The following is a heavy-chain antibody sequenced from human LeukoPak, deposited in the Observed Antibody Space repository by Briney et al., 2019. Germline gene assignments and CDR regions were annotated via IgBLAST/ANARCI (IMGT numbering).Heavy chain of an antibody. V-gene: IGHV3-48*01. Sequence: GGSLSLSCAASGFTFSDYSMNWVRQAPGKGLEWISYVGIDSGNTNYADSVKGRFTISGDKAKNSLYLQMNSLRVEDTAVYYCARDYKYAFDNWGQGTLVTVSS. CDR3: ARDYKYAFDN. D-gene: IGHD5-24*01. CDR1: GFTFSDYS. J-gene: IGHJ4*02. CDR2: VGIDSGNT.